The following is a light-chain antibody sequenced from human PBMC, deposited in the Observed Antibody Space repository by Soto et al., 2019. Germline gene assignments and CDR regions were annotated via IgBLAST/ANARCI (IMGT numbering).Light chain of an antibody. V-gene: IGLV2-14*01. CDR3: SSYRFSTTLVV. CDR2: EVT. J-gene: IGLJ2*01. CDR1: SSDIGGYNH. Sequence: QSVLTQPASVSGSPGQSITISCTGTSSDIGGYNHVSWYQHEPGRAPTLIIYEVTNRPSGVSSRFSGSKSGNTASLTISGLQPEDEADYYCSSYRFSTTLVVFGGGTQLTVL.